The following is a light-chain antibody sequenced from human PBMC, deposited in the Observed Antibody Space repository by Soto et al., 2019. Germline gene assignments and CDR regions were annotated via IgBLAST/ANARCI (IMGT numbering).Light chain of an antibody. CDR2: DVS. CDR3: SSYTSSTPL. V-gene: IGLV2-14*01. CDR1: SSDVGGYNY. Sequence: QSALTQPASVSGSPGQSITISCTGTSSDVGGYNYVSSYQQHPGKAPNFMIYDVSNRPSGVSYRSAGSKSGSTASLTISGLQDEHEVDYYCSSYTSSTPLFGGGTKVTVL. J-gene: IGLJ3*02.